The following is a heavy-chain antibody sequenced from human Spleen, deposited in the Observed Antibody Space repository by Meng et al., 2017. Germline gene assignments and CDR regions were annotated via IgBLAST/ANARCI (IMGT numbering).Heavy chain of an antibody. Sequence: VLGTGLGRPSITLSLTFTVLGGPISIGDYYLSWIRQHPGKVLEWIGYIYNSGSTYYNPSLKSRVTISVDTSKNQFSLKLRFVTAADTAVYYCAREGRSHQVGVSVYWGQGNLVTVPS. CDR2: IYNSGST. CDR1: GGPISIGDYY. D-gene: IGHD2-21*01. CDR3: AREGRSHQVGVSVY. J-gene: IGHJ4*02. V-gene: IGHV4-30-4*01.